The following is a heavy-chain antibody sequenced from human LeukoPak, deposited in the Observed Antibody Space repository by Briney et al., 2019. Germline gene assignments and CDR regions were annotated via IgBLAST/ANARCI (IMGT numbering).Heavy chain of an antibody. D-gene: IGHD3-10*01. V-gene: IGHV3-30-3*01. CDR1: GFTFSSYA. J-gene: IGHJ4*02. Sequence: QAGRSLRLSCAASGFTFSSYAMHWVRQAPGKGLEWVAVISYDGSNKYYADSVKGRFTISRDNSKNTLYLQMNSLRAEDTAVYYCARLLWFGELSPDYWGQGTLVTVSS. CDR2: ISYDGSNK. CDR3: ARLLWFGELSPDY.